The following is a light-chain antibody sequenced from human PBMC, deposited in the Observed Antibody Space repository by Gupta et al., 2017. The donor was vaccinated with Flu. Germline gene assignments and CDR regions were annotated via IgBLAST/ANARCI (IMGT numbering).Light chain of an antibody. Sequence: EVVLTQSPGTLSLSPGERATLSCRAGQSVSGSLAWYQQKPGQAPRLLIYAASNRATGIPARFSGSGSGTDFTLTISSLEPEDFAVYYCQQRYNWPLTFGGGTKLEIK. J-gene: IGKJ4*01. CDR2: AAS. CDR3: QQRYNWPLT. CDR1: QSVSGS. V-gene: IGKV3-11*01.